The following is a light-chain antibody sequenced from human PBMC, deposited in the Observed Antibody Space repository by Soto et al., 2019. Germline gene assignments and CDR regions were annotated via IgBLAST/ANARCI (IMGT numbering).Light chain of an antibody. Sequence: EIVMTHSPATLSVSPGERATLSSRASQSVRDNLAWYQQKPGQAPRLLIYGASTRATGIPARFSGSGSGTEFNLTLNSLQSEDFALYFCQQSNNWPYTFGQGTKLEIK. CDR3: QQSNNWPYT. CDR2: GAS. V-gene: IGKV3-15*01. CDR1: QSVRDN. J-gene: IGKJ2*01.